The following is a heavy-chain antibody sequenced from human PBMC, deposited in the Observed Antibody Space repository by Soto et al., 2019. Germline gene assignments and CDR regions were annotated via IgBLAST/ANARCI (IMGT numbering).Heavy chain of an antibody. CDR2: IKSKTDGGTT. CDR3: TTLGPIRYCSSTSCYYDY. J-gene: IGHJ4*02. Sequence: PGGSLRLSCAASGFTFSNAWMSWVRQAPGKGLEWVGRIKSKTDGGTTDYAAPVKGRFTISRDDSKNTLYLQMSSLKTEDTAVYYCTTLGPIRYCSSTSCYYDYWGQGTLVTVSS. CDR1: GFTFSNAW. D-gene: IGHD2-2*01. V-gene: IGHV3-15*01.